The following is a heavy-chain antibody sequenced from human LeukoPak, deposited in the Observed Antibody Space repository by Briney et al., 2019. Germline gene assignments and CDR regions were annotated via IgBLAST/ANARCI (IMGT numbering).Heavy chain of an antibody. CDR3: ARNRYCSSTSCPNWFDP. CDR2: ISSSSSYI. Sequence: GGSPRLSCAASGFTFSSYSMNWVRQAPGKGLEWVSSISSSSSYIYYADSVKGRFTISRDNAKNSLYLQMNSLRAEDTAVYYCARNRYCSSTSCPNWFDPWGQGTLVTVSS. V-gene: IGHV3-21*01. CDR1: GFTFSSYS. J-gene: IGHJ5*02. D-gene: IGHD2-2*01.